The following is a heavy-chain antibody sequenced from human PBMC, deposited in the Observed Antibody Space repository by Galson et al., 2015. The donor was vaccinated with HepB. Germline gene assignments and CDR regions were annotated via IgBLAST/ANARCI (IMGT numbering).Heavy chain of an antibody. D-gene: IGHD4-17*01. J-gene: IGHJ4*02. Sequence: SLRLSCAASGFTFSTYAVHWVRQAPGKGLEWVALISYDVRNKDYADSVKGRFTISRDNSKNTLYLQMNSLRAEDTAVYYCARGVGYGDFTFDSWGPGTLVTVSS. CDR2: ISYDVRNK. V-gene: IGHV3-30*04. CDR1: GFTFSTYA. CDR3: ARGVGYGDFTFDS.